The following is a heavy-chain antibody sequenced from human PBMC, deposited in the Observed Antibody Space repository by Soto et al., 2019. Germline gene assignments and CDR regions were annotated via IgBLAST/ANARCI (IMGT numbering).Heavy chain of an antibody. CDR3: AKGSSWDLYYYYGMDV. CDR1: GFTFSSYA. V-gene: IGHV3-23*01. Sequence: EVQLLESGGGLVQPGGSLRLSCAASGFTFSSYAMSWVRQAPGKGLEWVSAISGSGGSTYYADSVKGRFTISRDNSKNTLYLQMNSLRAEDTAVYYCAKGSSWDLYYYYGMDVWGQGTTVTVSS. J-gene: IGHJ6*02. D-gene: IGHD6-13*01. CDR2: ISGSGGST.